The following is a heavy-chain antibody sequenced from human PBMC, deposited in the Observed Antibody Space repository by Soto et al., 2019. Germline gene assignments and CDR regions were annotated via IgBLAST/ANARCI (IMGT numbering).Heavy chain of an antibody. CDR3: AKQTVEFSLGGFDP. CDR2: INPSGGAT. D-gene: IGHD3-16*01. Sequence: QVRLVQSGAEVQNPGASVKLSCEASGYTFANYYVHWVRQAPGQGLQWMGKINPSGGATTYAQKFQGRVTISWDASAKSVYMDMRSLSGDDTAVYYCAKQTVEFSLGGFDPWGQGTLVTVSS. V-gene: IGHV1-46*01. J-gene: IGHJ5*02. CDR1: GYTFANYY.